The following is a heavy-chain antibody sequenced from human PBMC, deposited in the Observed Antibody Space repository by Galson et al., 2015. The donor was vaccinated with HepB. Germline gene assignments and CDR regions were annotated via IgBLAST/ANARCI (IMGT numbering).Heavy chain of an antibody. J-gene: IGHJ4*02. CDR1: GFSLSTSGVG. Sequence: PALVKPTQTLTLTCTFSGFSLSTSGVGVGWIRQPPGKALEWLALIYWDDDKRYSPSLKSRLTITKDTSKNQVVLTMTNMDPVDTATYYCAHRPLTMYDITYFDYWGQGTLVTVSS. CDR3: AHRPLTMYDITYFDY. V-gene: IGHV2-5*02. CDR2: IYWDDDK. D-gene: IGHD3-9*01.